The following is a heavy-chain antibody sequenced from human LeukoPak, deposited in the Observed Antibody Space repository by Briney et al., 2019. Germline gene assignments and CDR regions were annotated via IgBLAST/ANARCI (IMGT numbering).Heavy chain of an antibody. Sequence: PGGSLRLSCAASGFTFSSYAMTWVRQAPGKGLEWVSVISGSGGSTFYADSVKGRFTISRDNSKNTLYLQMTSLRAEDTAVYYCAKDLYDTSGYYYGRNDAFDIWGQGTMVTVSS. CDR2: ISGSGGST. V-gene: IGHV3-23*01. CDR3: AKDLYDTSGYYYGRNDAFDI. D-gene: IGHD3-22*01. CDR1: GFTFSSYA. J-gene: IGHJ3*02.